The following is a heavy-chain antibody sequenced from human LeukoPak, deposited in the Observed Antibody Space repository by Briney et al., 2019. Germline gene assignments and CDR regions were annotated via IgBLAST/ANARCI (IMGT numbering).Heavy chain of an antibody. D-gene: IGHD3-10*01. Sequence: PGGSLRLSCAASGFTFSGSAMHWVRQASGKGLEWVGRIRSKANSYATAYAASVKGRFTISRDDSKDTAYLQMNSLKTEDTAVYYCASGPYGSREFDYWGQGTLVTVSS. CDR1: GFTFSGSA. CDR2: IRSKANSYAT. CDR3: ASGPYGSREFDY. V-gene: IGHV3-73*01. J-gene: IGHJ4*02.